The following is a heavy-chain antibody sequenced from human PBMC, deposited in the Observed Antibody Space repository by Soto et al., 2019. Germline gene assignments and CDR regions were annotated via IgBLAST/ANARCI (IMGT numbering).Heavy chain of an antibody. V-gene: IGHV4-59*01. CDR1: GGSISSYY. D-gene: IGHD6-13*01. CDR2: IYYSGST. Sequence: PSETLSLTGTVSGGSISSYYWSWIRQPPGKGLEWIGYIYYSGSTNYNPSLKSRVTISVDTSKNQFSLKLSSVTAADTAVYYCAREGGSSWYPVGWFDPWGQGTLVTVSS. J-gene: IGHJ5*02. CDR3: AREGGSSWYPVGWFDP.